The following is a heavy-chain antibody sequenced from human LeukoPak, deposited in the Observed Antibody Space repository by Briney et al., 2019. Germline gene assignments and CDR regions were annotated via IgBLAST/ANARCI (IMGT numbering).Heavy chain of an antibody. CDR3: ARGWEHGGDWFDP. CDR1: GYNFTGFY. V-gene: IGHV1-2*02. CDR2: IKPDSGGT. J-gene: IGHJ5*02. Sequence: ASVKVSCKASGYNFTGFYIHWVRQAPGQGLEWMGWIKPDSGGTNYAQKFQGRITMTRDTSISAAFLELNSLRFDDTAVYYCARGWEHGGDWFDPWGQGTLVTVSS. D-gene: IGHD1-26*01.